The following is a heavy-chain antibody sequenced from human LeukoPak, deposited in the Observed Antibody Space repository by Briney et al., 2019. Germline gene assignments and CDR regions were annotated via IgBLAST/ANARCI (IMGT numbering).Heavy chain of an antibody. Sequence: GGSLRLSCAASGFTFSSYAMSWVRQAPGKGLKWVSAISGSGGSTYYADSVKGRFTISRDNSKNTLYLQMNSLRAEDTAVYYCAKGIDSGYDYRWFDPWGQGTLVTASS. D-gene: IGHD5-12*01. CDR2: ISGSGGST. V-gene: IGHV3-23*01. CDR3: AKGIDSGYDYRWFDP. CDR1: GFTFSSYA. J-gene: IGHJ5*02.